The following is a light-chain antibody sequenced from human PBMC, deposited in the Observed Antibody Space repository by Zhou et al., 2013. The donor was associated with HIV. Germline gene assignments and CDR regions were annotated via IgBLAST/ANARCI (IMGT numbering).Light chain of an antibody. CDR3: QLYNNWPPTWT. CDR1: QTVVSNY. Sequence: EIVLTQSPGTLSLSPGERATLSCRASQTVVSNYLAWYQQKSGQAPRLLIYGASSRSTGIPDRFSGSGSGTDFSLTISSLQTEDFAVYYCQLYNNWPPTWTFGQGTKVE. J-gene: IGKJ1*01. V-gene: IGKV3-20*01. CDR2: GAS.